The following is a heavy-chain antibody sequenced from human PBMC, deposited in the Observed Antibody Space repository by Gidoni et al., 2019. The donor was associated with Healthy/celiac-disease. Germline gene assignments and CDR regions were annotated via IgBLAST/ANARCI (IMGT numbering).Heavy chain of an antibody. D-gene: IGHD2-15*01. CDR2: IDWDDDK. J-gene: IGHJ4*02. CDR1: GFSLSTSGMC. Sequence: QVTLRESGPALVKPTQTLTLTCTFSGFSLSTSGMCVSWIRQPPGKALEWLARIDWDDDKYYITSLKTRLTISKDTSKNQVVLTMTNMDPVDTATYYCARLSGGSCYSVVDYWGQGTLVTVSS. V-gene: IGHV2-70*15. CDR3: ARLSGGSCYSVVDY.